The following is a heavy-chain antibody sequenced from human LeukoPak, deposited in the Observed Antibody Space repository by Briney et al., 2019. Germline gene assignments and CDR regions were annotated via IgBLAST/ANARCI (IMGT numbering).Heavy chain of an antibody. CDR1: GFTFSSYA. CDR3: AKDGLVVTARYSNIDN. V-gene: IGHV3-23*01. J-gene: IGHJ4*02. CDR2: IGRNGNDI. Sequence: GGSLRLSCAASGFTFSSYAMTWVRQAPGKGLEWVSVIGRNGNDIQYADSVKGRFTISRDNSKNTLYLQMNSLRAEDTAVYYCAKDGLVVTARYSNIDNWGQGTLVTVPS. D-gene: IGHD2-15*01.